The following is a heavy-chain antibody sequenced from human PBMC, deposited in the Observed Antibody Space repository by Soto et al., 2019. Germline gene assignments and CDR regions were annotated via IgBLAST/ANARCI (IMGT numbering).Heavy chain of an antibody. CDR3: ARAGGTTVTGLWHFDS. J-gene: IGHJ4*02. D-gene: IGHD4-17*01. CDR2: IWYDGTQK. V-gene: IGHV3-33*01. CDR1: GFTFNTYS. Sequence: QVQLEESGGGVVQPGRSLRLSCEASGFTFNTYSMHWVRQPPGKGLEWLAAIWYDGTQKYYADSVKGPFIISRDNSKKTLYLEMNSLRAEDTAVYYCARAGGTTVTGLWHFDSWGQGTLVTVSS.